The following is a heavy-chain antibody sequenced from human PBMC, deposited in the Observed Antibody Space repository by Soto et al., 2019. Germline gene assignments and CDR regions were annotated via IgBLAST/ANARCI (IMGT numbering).Heavy chain of an antibody. CDR1: GGSISSCGYS. D-gene: IGHD5-12*01. J-gene: IGHJ5*02. V-gene: IGHV4-30-2*01. CDR3: ARDRRYSGYANWFDP. CDR2: IYHSGST. Sequence: SETLSLTCAVSGGSISSCGYSWSWIRQPPGKGLEWIGYIYHSGSTYYNPSLKSRVTISVDRSKNQFSLKLSSVTAADTAVYYCARDRRYSGYANWFDPWGQGTLVTVSS.